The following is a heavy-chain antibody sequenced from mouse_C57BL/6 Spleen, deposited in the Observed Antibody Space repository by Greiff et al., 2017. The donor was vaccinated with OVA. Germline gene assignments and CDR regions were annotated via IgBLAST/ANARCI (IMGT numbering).Heavy chain of an antibody. D-gene: IGHD1-1*01. CDR2: ISSGSSTI. V-gene: IGHV5-17*01. Sequence: EVMLVESGGGLVKPGGSLKLSCAASGFTFSDYGMHWVRQAPENGLEWVAYISSGSSTIYYADTVKGRFTISRDNAKNTLFLQMTSLRSEDTAMYYCARDYGSSPHAMDYWGQGTSVTVSS. CDR3: ARDYGSSPHAMDY. J-gene: IGHJ4*01. CDR1: GFTFSDYG.